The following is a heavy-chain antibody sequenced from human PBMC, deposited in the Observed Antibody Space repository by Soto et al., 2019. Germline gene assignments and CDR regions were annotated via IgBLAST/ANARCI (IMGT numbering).Heavy chain of an antibody. CDR3: ARDPDYGDYWGYFFDS. CDR1: GYTFAAYY. CDR2: INPTSGGT. Sequence: ASVKVSCKTSGYTFAAYYIHWIRQAPGQGLEWMGWINPTSGGTVYAQNFQDRVTMTRDTSISTAYMELRRLNSDDTAVYYCARDPDYGDYWGYFFDSWGQGTPVTAPQ. J-gene: IGHJ4*02. D-gene: IGHD4-17*01. V-gene: IGHV1-2*02.